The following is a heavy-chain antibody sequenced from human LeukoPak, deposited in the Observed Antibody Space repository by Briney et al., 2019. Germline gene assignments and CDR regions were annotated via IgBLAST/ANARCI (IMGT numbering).Heavy chain of an antibody. CDR2: IYYDGTT. J-gene: IGHJ4*02. CDR3: AYKGNWGSHFDY. Sequence: PSETLSLTCTVSGGSISRSSYYWVWIRQPPGMGLEWIGSIYYDGTTYFNPSLKSRVTISVDTSKNQFSLKLSSVTATDTAAYYCAYKGNWGSHFDYWGQGALVTVSS. V-gene: IGHV4-39*01. D-gene: IGHD7-27*01. CDR1: GGSISRSSYY.